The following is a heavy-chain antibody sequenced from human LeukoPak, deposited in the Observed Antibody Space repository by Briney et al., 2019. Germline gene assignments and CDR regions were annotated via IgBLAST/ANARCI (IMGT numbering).Heavy chain of an antibody. V-gene: IGHV1-2*04. Sequence: ASVKVSCKASGYTFTSYGISWVRQAPGQGLEWMGWINPNSGGTNYAQKFQGWVTMTRDTSISTAYMELSRLRSDDTAVYYCARASVIGGYSSSWYYYYYGMDVWGQGTTVTVSS. CDR2: INPNSGGT. D-gene: IGHD6-13*01. CDR1: GYTFTSYG. J-gene: IGHJ6*02. CDR3: ARASVIGGYSSSWYYYYYGMDV.